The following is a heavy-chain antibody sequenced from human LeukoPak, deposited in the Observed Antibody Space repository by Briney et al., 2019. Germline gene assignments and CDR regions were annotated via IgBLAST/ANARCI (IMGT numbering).Heavy chain of an antibody. CDR1: GDSISSSGYS. CDR2: IYHSGTT. D-gene: IGHD1-26*01. Sequence: PSETLSLTCAVPGDSISSSGYSWNWIRQPPGKGLEWIGDIYHSGTTDYNPSLKSRVTISVDRFKNQLSLKLSSVTAADTAVYYCAREGDSGSYLYWGQGTLVTVSS. J-gene: IGHJ4*02. CDR3: AREGDSGSYLY. V-gene: IGHV4-30-2*01.